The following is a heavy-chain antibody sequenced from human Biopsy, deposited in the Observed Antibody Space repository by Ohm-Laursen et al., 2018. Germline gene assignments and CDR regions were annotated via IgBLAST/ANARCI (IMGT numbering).Heavy chain of an antibody. CDR1: GNTFATYH. CDR2: ISPSGATT. J-gene: IGHJ6*02. V-gene: IGHV1-46*01. Sequence: SVKVSCKVSGNTFATYHIHWVRQAPGQGLEWMGVISPSGATTSFSPKSQGRITMTRDTSTGTVYMDLNSLGPEDTAVYYCARAGVGSDGTDSYYYGMDVWGPGTTVTVSS. CDR3: ARAGVGSDGTDSYYYGMDV. D-gene: IGHD5-24*01.